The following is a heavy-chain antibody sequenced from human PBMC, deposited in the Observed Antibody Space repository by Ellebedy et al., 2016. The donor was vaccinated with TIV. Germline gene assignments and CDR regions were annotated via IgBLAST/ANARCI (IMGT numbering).Heavy chain of an antibody. J-gene: IGHJ4*02. CDR2: INSDGSST. CDR3: ARAAPAVAGKVVDY. V-gene: IGHV3-74*01. Sequence: GGSLRLSCAASGFTFSSYWMHWVRQAPGKGLVWVSRINSDGSSTSYADSVKGRFTISRDNAKNTLYLQMNSLRAEDTAVYYCARAAPAVAGKVVDYWGQGTLVTVSS. D-gene: IGHD6-19*01. CDR1: GFTFSSYW.